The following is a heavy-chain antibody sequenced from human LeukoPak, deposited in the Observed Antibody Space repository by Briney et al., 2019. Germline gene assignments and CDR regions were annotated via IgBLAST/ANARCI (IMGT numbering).Heavy chain of an antibody. CDR2: ISSSSSYI. J-gene: IGHJ6*02. V-gene: IGHV3-21*01. Sequence: GGSLRLSCAASGFTFSSYSMNWVHQAPGKGLEWVSSISSSSSYIYYADSVKGRFTISRDNAKNSLYLQMNSLRAEDTAVYYCASGDPDYGDYGMDVWGQGTTVTVSS. D-gene: IGHD4-17*01. CDR1: GFTFSSYS. CDR3: ASGDPDYGDYGMDV.